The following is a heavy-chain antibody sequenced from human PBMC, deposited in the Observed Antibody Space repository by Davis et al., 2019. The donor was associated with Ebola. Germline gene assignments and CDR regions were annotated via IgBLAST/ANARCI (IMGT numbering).Heavy chain of an antibody. D-gene: IGHD2-2*01. CDR2: ISAYNGNT. CDR1: GYTFTSYG. CDR3: ARVSGSYCSSTSCFPNYDY. J-gene: IGHJ4*02. Sequence: ASVKVSCKASGYTFTSYGISWVRQAPGQGLEWMGWISAYNGNTNYAQKLQGRVTMTTDTSTSTAYMELRSLRSDDTAVYYCARVSGSYCSSTSCFPNYDYWGQGTLVTVSS. V-gene: IGHV1-18*04.